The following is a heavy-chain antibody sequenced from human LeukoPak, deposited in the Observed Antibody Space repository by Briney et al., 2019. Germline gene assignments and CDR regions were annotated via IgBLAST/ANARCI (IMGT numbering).Heavy chain of an antibody. V-gene: IGHV1-69*13. CDR2: IIPIFGTA. D-gene: IGHD2-21*01. Sequence: ASVKVSCKASGGTFSSYAISWVRQAPGHGLEGMGGIIPIFGTANYAQKFQGRVTITADESTSTAYMELSSLRSEDTAVYYCARVGRAYCGGDCYWGYWGQGTLVTVSS. CDR3: ARVGRAYCGGDCYWGY. CDR1: GGTFSSYA. J-gene: IGHJ4*02.